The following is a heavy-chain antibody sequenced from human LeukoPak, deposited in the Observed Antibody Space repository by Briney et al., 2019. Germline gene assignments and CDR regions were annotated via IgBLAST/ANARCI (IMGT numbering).Heavy chain of an antibody. CDR2: INPNSGGT. D-gene: IGHD6-19*01. Sequence: GASVKVSCKASGYTFTGYYMHWVRQAPGQGLEWMGWINPNSGGTNYAQKFQGRVTMTRDTSISTAYMELSRLRSDDTAVYYCARVKSVAGNRYFQHWGQGTLVTVSS. CDR3: ARVKSVAGNRYFQH. V-gene: IGHV1-2*02. J-gene: IGHJ1*01. CDR1: GYTFTGYY.